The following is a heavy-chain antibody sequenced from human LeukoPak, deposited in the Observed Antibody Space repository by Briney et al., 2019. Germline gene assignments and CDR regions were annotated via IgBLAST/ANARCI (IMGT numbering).Heavy chain of an antibody. J-gene: IGHJ4*02. CDR3: AIQYSSSWYRYFDY. D-gene: IGHD6-13*01. CDR1: GYTFTGYY. V-gene: IGHV1-2*04. CDR2: INPNSGGT. Sequence: ASVKVYCKASGYTFTGYYMHWVRQAPGQGLEWMGWINPNSGGTNYAQKFQGWVTMTRDTSISTAYMELSRLRSDDTAVYYCAIQYSSSWYRYFDYWGQGTLVTVSS.